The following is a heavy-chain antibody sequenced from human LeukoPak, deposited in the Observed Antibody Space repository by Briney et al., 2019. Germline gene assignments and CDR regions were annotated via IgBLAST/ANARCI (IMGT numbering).Heavy chain of an antibody. J-gene: IGHJ4*02. CDR2: IRYDGSNK. D-gene: IGHD4-17*01. Sequence: PGGSLRLSCAASGFTFSSYGMHWVRQAPGKGLEWVAFIRYDGSNKYYADSVKGRFTISRDNSKNTLYLQMNSLRAEDTAVYYCAKGYVGLRRNQNSDYWGQGTLVTVSS. CDR1: GFTFSSYG. V-gene: IGHV3-30*02. CDR3: AKGYVGLRRNQNSDY.